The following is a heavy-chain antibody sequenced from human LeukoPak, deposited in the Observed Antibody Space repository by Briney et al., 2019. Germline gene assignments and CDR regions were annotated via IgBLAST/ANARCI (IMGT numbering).Heavy chain of an antibody. CDR2: IYPGDSDT. J-gene: IGHJ1*01. Sequence: GESLKISCKGSGYGFTSYWIGWVRQMPGKGLEWMGIIYPGDSDTRYSPSFQGQVTISADKSISTAYLQWSSLKASDTAMYYCARLPPYCSGGSCYLYFQHWGQGTLVTVSS. D-gene: IGHD2-15*01. CDR3: ARLPPYCSGGSCYLYFQH. V-gene: IGHV5-51*01. CDR1: GYGFTSYW.